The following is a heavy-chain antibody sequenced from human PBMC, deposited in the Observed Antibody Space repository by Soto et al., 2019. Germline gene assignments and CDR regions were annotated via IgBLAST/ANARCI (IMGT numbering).Heavy chain of an antibody. CDR1: GFTVSSNY. CDR2: IYSGGST. D-gene: IGHD3-22*01. Sequence: PGGSLRLSCAASGFTVSSNYMSWVRQAPGKGLEWVSVIYSGGSTYYADSVKGRFTISRDNSKNTLYLQMNSLRAEDTAVYYCARGWDYYDTYYGMDVWGQGTTVTVSS. V-gene: IGHV3-53*01. J-gene: IGHJ6*02. CDR3: ARGWDYYDTYYGMDV.